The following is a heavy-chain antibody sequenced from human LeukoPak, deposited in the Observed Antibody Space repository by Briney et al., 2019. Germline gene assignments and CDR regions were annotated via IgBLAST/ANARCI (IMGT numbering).Heavy chain of an antibody. CDR2: IYYSGST. V-gene: IGHV4-39*01. J-gene: IGHJ5*02. D-gene: IGHD6-19*01. CDR1: GGSISSSSYY. CDR3: AAQWLEQLNWFDP. Sequence: PSETLSLTCTVSGGSISSSSYYWGWIRQPPGKGLEWIGSIYYSGSTYYNPSLKSRVTISVDTSKNQFSLKLSSVTAADTAVYYCAAQWLEQLNWFDPWGQGTLVTVSS.